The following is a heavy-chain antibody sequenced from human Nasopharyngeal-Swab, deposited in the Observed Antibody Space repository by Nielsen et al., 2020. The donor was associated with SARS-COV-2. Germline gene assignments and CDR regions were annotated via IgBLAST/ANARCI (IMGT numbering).Heavy chain of an antibody. J-gene: IGHJ6*02. CDR2: ISYDGSNK. V-gene: IGHV3-30*18. D-gene: IGHD6-13*01. CDR3: AKDRGSSGYYYGMDV. Sequence: VRQAPGKGLEWVAVISYDGSNKYYADSVKGRFTISRDNSKNTQYLQMNSLRAEDTAVYYCAKDRGSSGYYYGMDVWGQGTTVTVSS.